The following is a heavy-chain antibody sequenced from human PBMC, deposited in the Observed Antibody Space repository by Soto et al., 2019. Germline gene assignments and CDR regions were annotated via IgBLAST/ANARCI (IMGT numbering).Heavy chain of an antibody. J-gene: IGHJ2*01. V-gene: IGHV1-18*04. D-gene: IGHD3-22*01. CDR3: AREKFYGSSGYYVGNWYFDL. CDR1: GYTFTTYS. Sequence: QVPLVQSGAEVKKPGASVNVSCKASGYTFTTYSVTWMRQAPGQGLEWMGWINAFSGITKYAQNLQDRITMTSDTSTSTDYMELRSLRSEDTTIYYCAREKFYGSSGYYVGNWYFDLWGRGTLVTVSS. CDR2: INAFSGIT.